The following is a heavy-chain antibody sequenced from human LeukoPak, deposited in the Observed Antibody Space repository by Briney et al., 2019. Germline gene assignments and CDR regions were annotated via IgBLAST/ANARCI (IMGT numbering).Heavy chain of an antibody. J-gene: IGHJ4*02. V-gene: IGHV3-7*03. Sequence: SGGSLRLSCAVSGLTFSSYWMTWVRQAPGMGLEWVATINQDGSAKYYADSVKGRFTISRGNAKNSLYLQVPSLTDEDTAVYYCATGTHADYWGQGTPVTVSS. CDR1: GLTFSSYW. CDR3: ATGTHADY. CDR2: INQDGSAK. D-gene: IGHD3/OR15-3a*01.